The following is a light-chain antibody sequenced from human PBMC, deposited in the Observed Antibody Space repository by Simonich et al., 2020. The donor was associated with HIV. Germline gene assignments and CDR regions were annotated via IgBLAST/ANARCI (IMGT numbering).Light chain of an antibody. CDR1: SSDVGDYNF. J-gene: IGLJ3*02. Sequence: QSALTQPRSVSGSPGQSVTISCTGTSSDVGDYNFVSWHQQHPGKAPKLMIYDVSKRPSGVPDRFSGSKSGNTASLTISGLQAEDEADYYCCSYAGSHTWVFGGGTKVTVL. CDR2: DVS. CDR3: CSYAGSHTWV. V-gene: IGLV2-11*01.